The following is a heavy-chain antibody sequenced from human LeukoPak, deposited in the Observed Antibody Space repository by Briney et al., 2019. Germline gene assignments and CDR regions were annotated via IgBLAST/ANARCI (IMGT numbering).Heavy chain of an antibody. Sequence: GGSLRLSCAASGFTFSGYAMHWVRQAPGKGLEWVAVISYDGRNKYYVDSVKGRFTISRDNSKNTLYLQMNSLRAEDTAVYYCAKDWHTVTSFDYWGQGTLVTVSS. V-gene: IGHV3-30*04. D-gene: IGHD4-17*01. CDR2: ISYDGRNK. CDR1: GFTFSGYA. CDR3: AKDWHTVTSFDY. J-gene: IGHJ4*02.